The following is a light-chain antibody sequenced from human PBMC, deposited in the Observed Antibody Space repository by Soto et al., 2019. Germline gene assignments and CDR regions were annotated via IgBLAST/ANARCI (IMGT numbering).Light chain of an antibody. CDR2: KAS. CDR3: QQSYSTFWT. V-gene: IGKV1-5*03. Sequence: DIPMTQSPSTLSGSVGDRVTITCRASQTISSWLAWYQQKPGKAPKLLIYKASTLKSGVPSRFSGSGSGTDFTLTISSLQPEDFATYYCQQSYSTFWTFGQGTKVDIK. CDR1: QTISSW. J-gene: IGKJ1*01.